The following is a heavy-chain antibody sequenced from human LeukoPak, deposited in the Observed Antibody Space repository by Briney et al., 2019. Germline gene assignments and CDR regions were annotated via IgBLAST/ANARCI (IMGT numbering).Heavy chain of an antibody. CDR2: ISTYSGNT. CDR1: GYTFTNYT. CDR3: AREAVGHFGMDV. J-gene: IGHJ6*02. Sequence: ASVTVSCTASGYTFTNYTINWVRLAPGQGLEWMGWISTYSGNTNYAQKLQGRVTMTTDTSTTTAYMELRSLRSDDTAVYYCAREAVGHFGMDVWGQGTTVTVSS. D-gene: IGHD6-19*01. V-gene: IGHV1-18*01.